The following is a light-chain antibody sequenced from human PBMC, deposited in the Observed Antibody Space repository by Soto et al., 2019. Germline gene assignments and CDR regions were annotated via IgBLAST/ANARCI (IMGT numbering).Light chain of an antibody. CDR1: SSDVGNYDL. Sequence: QSVLTQPASVSGSPGQSITISCTGTSSDVGNYDLVSWYQQLPGKAPKFILYEGSKRPSGVSNRFSGSKSGNTASLTISGLQAEDEADYCCCSYVGSSTYVFGTGTKVTVL. CDR2: EGS. V-gene: IGLV2-23*01. CDR3: CSYVGSSTYV. J-gene: IGLJ1*01.